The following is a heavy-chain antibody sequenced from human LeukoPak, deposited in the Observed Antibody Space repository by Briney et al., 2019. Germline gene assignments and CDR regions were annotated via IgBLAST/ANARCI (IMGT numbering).Heavy chain of an antibody. D-gene: IGHD6-13*01. Sequence: PGGSLRLSCAASGFTFSSYAMHWVRQAPGKGLEWVAVISYDGSNKYYADSVKGRFTISRDNSKNTLYLQMNSLRAEDTAVYYYARDTRSSSLRYYFDYWGQGTLVTVSS. J-gene: IGHJ4*02. CDR2: ISYDGSNK. V-gene: IGHV3-30-3*01. CDR3: ARDTRSSSLRYYFDY. CDR1: GFTFSSYA.